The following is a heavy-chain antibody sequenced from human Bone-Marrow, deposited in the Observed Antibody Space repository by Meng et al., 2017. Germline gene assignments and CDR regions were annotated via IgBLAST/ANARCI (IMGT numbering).Heavy chain of an antibody. CDR3: ARALGWGRFDS. CDR2: IKPDGSET. CDR1: GFTFSSSW. Sequence: GESLKISCAASGFTFSSSWMHWVCQAPEKGLEWVASIKPDGSETKYVDSVKGRFTISRDNAKKSLLLQMKRLRVEDTAVYYCARALGWGRFDSWGQRTLVTVSS. D-gene: IGHD3/OR15-3a*01. J-gene: IGHJ5*01. V-gene: IGHV3-7*01.